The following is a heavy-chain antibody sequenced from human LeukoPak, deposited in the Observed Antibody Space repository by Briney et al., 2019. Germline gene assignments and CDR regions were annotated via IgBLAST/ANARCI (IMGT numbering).Heavy chain of an antibody. CDR2: IWYDGSNK. Sequence: PGGSLRLSCAASGFTFSSYGMHWVRQAPGKGLEWVAVIWYDGSNKYYADSVKGRFTISRDNSKNTLYLQMNSLRAEDTAVYYCARGGSGWPNDYWGQGTLVTVSS. D-gene: IGHD6-19*01. CDR1: GFTFSSYG. CDR3: ARGGSGWPNDY. J-gene: IGHJ4*02. V-gene: IGHV3-33*01.